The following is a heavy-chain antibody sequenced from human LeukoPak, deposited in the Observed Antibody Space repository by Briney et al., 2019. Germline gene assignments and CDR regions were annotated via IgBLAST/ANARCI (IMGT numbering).Heavy chain of an antibody. J-gene: IGHJ4*02. D-gene: IGHD6-19*01. Sequence: GGSLRLSCAASGFTFSGYAMSWVRQAPGKGLEWVSAISGSGGSTYFADPVKGRFTISRDNSKNKLYLQMNSLRADDTAVYYCAKARGSGWALDYWGRGSLVTVSS. CDR3: AKARGSGWALDY. V-gene: IGHV3-23*01. CDR1: GFTFSGYA. CDR2: ISGSGGST.